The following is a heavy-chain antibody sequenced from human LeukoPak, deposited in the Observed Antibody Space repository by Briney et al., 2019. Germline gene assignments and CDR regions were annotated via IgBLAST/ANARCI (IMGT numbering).Heavy chain of an antibody. V-gene: IGHV3-23*01. CDR3: AKKYDSEIHGFDY. CDR2: ITPSGGST. CDR1: GFTFSSYA. Sequence: PGGSLRLSCAASGFTFSSYAMSWVRQAPGKGLEWVSGITPSGGSTYYADSVKGRFTISRDNSKNTLYLQMNSLRVEDTAVYYCAKKYDSEIHGFDYWGQGTLVTVSS. D-gene: IGHD3-10*01. J-gene: IGHJ4*02.